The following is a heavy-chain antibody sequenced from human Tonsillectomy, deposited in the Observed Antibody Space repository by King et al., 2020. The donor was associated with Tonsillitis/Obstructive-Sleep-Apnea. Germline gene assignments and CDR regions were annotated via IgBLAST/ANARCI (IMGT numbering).Heavy chain of an antibody. D-gene: IGHD6-13*01. CDR2: IDPSDSYT. CDR3: ALRQDYSSWLGDGMDV. Sequence: VQLVESGAEVKKPGESLRISCKGSGYSFTSYWINWVRQMPGKGLEWMGRIDPSDSYTNYSPSFQGHVTISTDKSISTAYLQWSSLKASDTAMYYCALRQDYSSWLGDGMDVWGQGTTVTVSS. V-gene: IGHV5-10-1*03. CDR1: GYSFTSYW. J-gene: IGHJ6*02.